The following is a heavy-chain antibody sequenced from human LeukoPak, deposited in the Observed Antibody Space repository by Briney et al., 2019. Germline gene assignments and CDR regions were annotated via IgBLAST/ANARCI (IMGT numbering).Heavy chain of an antibody. CDR1: GGSISSGDYF. V-gene: IGHV4-30-4*08. Sequence: SETLSLTCTVSGGSISSGDYFWSWIRQPPGKGLEWIGSSYYSGSTYYNPSRKSRITISVDTSKNQFSLKLSSVAAAETAGYYCARDGVFWDLEFPKENYWGQGTLVTVSS. D-gene: IGHD3-3*01. CDR3: ARDGVFWDLEFPKENY. CDR2: SYYSGST. J-gene: IGHJ4*02.